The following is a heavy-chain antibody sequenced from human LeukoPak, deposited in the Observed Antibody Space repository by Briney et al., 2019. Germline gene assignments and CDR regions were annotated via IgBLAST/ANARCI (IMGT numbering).Heavy chain of an antibody. CDR1: GFTFNGYA. CDR2: IWHDGSNK. Sequence: GGSLRLSCAASGFTFNGYAMHWVRQAPGKGLEWVAVIWHDGSNKYYADSVKGRFTISRDNSKNTLYLQMNSLRAEDAAVYYCARDTSGFDYWGQGTLVTVSS. D-gene: IGHD3-10*01. CDR3: ARDTSGFDY. V-gene: IGHV3-33*01. J-gene: IGHJ4*02.